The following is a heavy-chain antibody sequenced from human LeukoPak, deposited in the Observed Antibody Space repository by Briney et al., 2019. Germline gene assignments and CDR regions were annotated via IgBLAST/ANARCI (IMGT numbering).Heavy chain of an antibody. J-gene: IGHJ3*02. CDR1: GFTVSTNY. Sequence: GGSLRLSCAASGFTVSTNYMTWVRQAPGKGLEWVSFIYSDGSTYYADSVKGRLTISRDNSKNTLYLQMNSLRAEDTAVYYCAREWRGSVDAFDIWGQGTMVTVSS. V-gene: IGHV3-53*01. CDR2: IYSDGST. CDR3: AREWRGSVDAFDI. D-gene: IGHD3-10*01.